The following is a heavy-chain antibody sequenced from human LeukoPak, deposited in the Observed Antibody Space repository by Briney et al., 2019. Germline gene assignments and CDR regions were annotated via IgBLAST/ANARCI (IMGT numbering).Heavy chain of an antibody. CDR3: AGVYDSSSYYGYYFDY. Sequence: SETLSLTCTVSGGSISSGDCYWSWIRQPPGKGLEWIGYISYSGSTYYNPSLKSRVAISVDTSKNQFSLKLSSVTAADTAVYYCAGVYDSSSYYGYYFDYWGQGTLVTVSS. J-gene: IGHJ4*02. V-gene: IGHV4-30-4*01. D-gene: IGHD3-22*01. CDR1: GGSISSGDCY. CDR2: ISYSGST.